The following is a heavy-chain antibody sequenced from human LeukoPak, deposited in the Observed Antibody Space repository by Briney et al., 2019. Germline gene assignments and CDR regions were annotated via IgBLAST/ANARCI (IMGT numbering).Heavy chain of an antibody. V-gene: IGHV3-48*04. CDR1: GFTFSDYN. J-gene: IGHJ4*02. Sequence: GGSLRLSCVASGFTFSDYNMNWVRQVPGKGLEWVSHISSTTTTIYYADSVKDRFTISRDNAKNSLSLQMNSLRAEDTSVYYCARGLNSLRSFDWFDYWGQGILVTVSS. D-gene: IGHD3-9*01. CDR2: ISSTTTTI. CDR3: ARGLNSLRSFDWFDY.